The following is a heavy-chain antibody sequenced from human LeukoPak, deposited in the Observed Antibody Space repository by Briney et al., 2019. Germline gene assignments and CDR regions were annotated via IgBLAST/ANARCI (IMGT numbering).Heavy chain of an antibody. J-gene: IGHJ3*02. CDR2: ITGDASVT. CDR1: GFTFRFYA. Sequence: GGSLRLSCAGSGFTFRFYAMTWVRQAPGKGLEWVSGITGDASVTYDADSVKGRFNISRDNSKNTLYLQLNSLRVEDTAVYYCAKAYSTSLYGDAFHIWSQVTMVTVSP. V-gene: IGHV3-23*01. CDR3: AKAYSTSLYGDAFHI. D-gene: IGHD6-13*01.